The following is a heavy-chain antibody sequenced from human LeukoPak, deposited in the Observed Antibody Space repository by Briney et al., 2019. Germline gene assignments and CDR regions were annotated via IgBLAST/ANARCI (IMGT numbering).Heavy chain of an antibody. CDR1: GGTFSSYA. J-gene: IGHJ4*02. V-gene: IGHV1-69*06. CDR2: IIPIFGTA. CDR3: ARARTDGDYFDY. D-gene: IGHD4-17*01. Sequence: SVKVSCKASGGTFSSYAISWVRQAPGQGIEWMGGIIPIFGTANYAQKFQGRVTITADKSTSTAYMELSSLRSEDTAVYYCARARTDGDYFDYWGQGTLVTVSS.